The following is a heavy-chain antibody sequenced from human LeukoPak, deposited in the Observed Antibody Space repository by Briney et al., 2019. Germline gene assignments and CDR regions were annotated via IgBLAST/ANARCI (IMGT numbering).Heavy chain of an antibody. CDR2: IRSKANSYAT. V-gene: IGHV3-73*01. J-gene: IGHJ6*04. D-gene: IGHD3-3*01. CDR3: TRLDYDFWSLDV. CDR1: GFIFSNYA. Sequence: GRSLRLSCAASGFIFSNYAMHWVRQASGKGLEWVGRIRSKANSYATAYAASVKGRFTISRDDSKNTAYLQMNSLKTEDTAVYYCTRLDYDFWSLDVWGKGTTVTVSS.